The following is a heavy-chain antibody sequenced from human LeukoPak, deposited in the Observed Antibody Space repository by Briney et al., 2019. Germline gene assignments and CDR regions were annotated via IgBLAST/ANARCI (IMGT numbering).Heavy chain of an antibody. CDR3: AREGRMSMGIEY. Sequence: SETLSLTCTVSGGSISSYYWSWIRQPPGKGLEWIGYIYYSGSTNYNPSLKSRVTISVDTSRNQFSLKLTSVTAADTAVYFCAREGRMSMGIEYWGQGTLVTVSS. CDR1: GGSISSYY. D-gene: IGHD4/OR15-4a*01. CDR2: IYYSGST. V-gene: IGHV4-59*12. J-gene: IGHJ4*02.